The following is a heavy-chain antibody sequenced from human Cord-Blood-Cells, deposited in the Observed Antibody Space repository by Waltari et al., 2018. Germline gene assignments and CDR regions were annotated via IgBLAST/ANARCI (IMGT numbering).Heavy chain of an antibody. D-gene: IGHD5-12*01. CDR2: ISSSSSYI. V-gene: IGHV3-21*01. CDR3: ARDRGGDGYNYYFDY. J-gene: IGHJ4*02. CDR1: GFTSGSFS. Sequence: EVQLVESGGGLVKPGGSLRLSCAASGFTSGSFSMTWVRPAPGKGLEWVSSISSSSSYIYYADSVKGRFTISRDNAKNSLYLQMNSLRAEDTAVYYCARDRGGDGYNYYFDYWGQGTLVTVSS.